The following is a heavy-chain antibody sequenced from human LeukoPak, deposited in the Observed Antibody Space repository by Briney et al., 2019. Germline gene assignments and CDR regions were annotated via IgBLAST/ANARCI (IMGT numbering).Heavy chain of an antibody. CDR3: ARGARAGYNLEPFDN. CDR1: GGSFSGYY. CDR2: INHSGST. Sequence: SETLSLTCAVYGGSFSGYYWSWIRQPPGKGLEWIGEINHSGSTNYNPSLKSRVTISVDTSKNQFSLKLSSVTAADTAVYYCARGARAGYNLEPFDNWGQGTLVTVSS. V-gene: IGHV4-34*01. D-gene: IGHD5-24*01. J-gene: IGHJ4*02.